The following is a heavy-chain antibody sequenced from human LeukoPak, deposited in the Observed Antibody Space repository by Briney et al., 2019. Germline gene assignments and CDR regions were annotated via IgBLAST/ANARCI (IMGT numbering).Heavy chain of an antibody. V-gene: IGHV4-30-4*08. Sequence: SETLSLTCTVSGGSISSGDYYWSWIRQPPGKGLEWIGYIYYSGSTYYNPSLKSRVTISIDTSKNQFSLKLSSVTAADTAVYYCAADCSSTSCYGDYWGQGTLVTVSS. CDR1: GGSISSGDYY. CDR3: AADCSSTSCYGDY. J-gene: IGHJ4*02. CDR2: IYYSGST. D-gene: IGHD2-2*01.